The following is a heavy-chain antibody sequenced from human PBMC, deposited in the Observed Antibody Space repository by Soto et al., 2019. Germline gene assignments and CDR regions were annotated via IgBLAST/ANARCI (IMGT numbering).Heavy chain of an antibody. D-gene: IGHD6-6*01. Sequence: GGSLRLSCAASGFTFSLYSMNWVRQAPGKGLEWVSSISSSSSYIYYADSVKGRFTISRDNGKNSLYLQMNSLRAEDTAVYYCARDSSSSKFKYWGQGTLVTVSS. CDR1: GFTFSLYS. CDR2: ISSSSSYI. V-gene: IGHV3-21*01. CDR3: ARDSSSSKFKY. J-gene: IGHJ4*02.